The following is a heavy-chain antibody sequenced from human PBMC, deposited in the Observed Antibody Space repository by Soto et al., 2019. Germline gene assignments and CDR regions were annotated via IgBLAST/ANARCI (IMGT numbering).Heavy chain of an antibody. Sequence: GGSLRLSCAASGFTFSSYAMSWVRQAPGKGLEWVSAISGSGGSTYYADSVKGRFTISRDNSKNTLYLQMNSLRAEDTAVYYCAKGLVVVVAATTTFEYWRYGNLVTVSS. CDR2: ISGSGGST. D-gene: IGHD2-15*01. CDR1: GFTFSSYA. CDR3: AKGLVVVVAATTTFEY. V-gene: IGHV3-23*01. J-gene: IGHJ4*01.